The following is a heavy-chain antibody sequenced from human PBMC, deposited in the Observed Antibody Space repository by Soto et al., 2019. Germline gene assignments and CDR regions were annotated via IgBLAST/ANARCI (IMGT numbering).Heavy chain of an antibody. J-gene: IGHJ5*02. CDR2: INADNGNT. CDR1: GYTFTSYA. D-gene: IGHD7-27*01. CDR3: ARDRDWGWFDP. V-gene: IGHV1-3*01. Sequence: ASVKVSCKASGYTFTSYAMHWVRQAPGQRLEWMGWINADNGNTKYSQKFQGRVTITRDTSASTAYMELSSLRSEDTAVYYCARDRDWGWFDPWGQGTLVTVSS.